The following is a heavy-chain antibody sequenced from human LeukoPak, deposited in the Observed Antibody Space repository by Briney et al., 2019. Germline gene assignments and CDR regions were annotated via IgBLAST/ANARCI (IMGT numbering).Heavy chain of an antibody. V-gene: IGHV1-24*01. Sequence: GASVKVSCKVSGYTLTELSMHWVRQAPGKGLEWMGGFDPEDGETIYAQKFQGRVTTTEDTSTDTAYMELSSLRSEDTAVYYCATSQVVVAATRNWFDPWGQGTLVTVSS. CDR2: FDPEDGET. CDR3: ATSQVVVAATRNWFDP. J-gene: IGHJ5*02. CDR1: GYTLTELS. D-gene: IGHD2-15*01.